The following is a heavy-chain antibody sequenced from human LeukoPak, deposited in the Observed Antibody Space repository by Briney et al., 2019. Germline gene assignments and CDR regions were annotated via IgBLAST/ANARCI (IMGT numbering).Heavy chain of an antibody. Sequence: GGSLRLSCAASGFTFSSYAMSWVRQAPGKGLEWVSAISGSGGSTYYADSVKGRFTISRDNSKNTLYLQMNSLRAEDTAVYYCAKAEYDFWSGYSRGRAFDIWGQGTMVTVSS. D-gene: IGHD3-3*01. CDR3: AKAEYDFWSGYSRGRAFDI. CDR2: ISGSGGST. CDR1: GFTFSSYA. V-gene: IGHV3-23*01. J-gene: IGHJ3*02.